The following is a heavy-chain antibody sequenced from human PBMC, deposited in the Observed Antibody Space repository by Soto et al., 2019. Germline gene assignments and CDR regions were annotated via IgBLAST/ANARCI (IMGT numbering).Heavy chain of an antibody. D-gene: IGHD4-17*01. CDR3: AGVGATVVTPYYFEY. CDR1: GGTFSSYA. CDR2: IIPIFGTA. Sequence: QVQLVQSGAEVKKPGSSVKVSCKASGGTFSSYAISWVRQAPGQGLEWMGGIIPIFGTANYAQKFQGRVTITADESTSTAYMELSSMRYDDTAVYYCAGVGATVVTPYYFEYRGQGTLVTVSS. J-gene: IGHJ4*02. V-gene: IGHV1-69*01.